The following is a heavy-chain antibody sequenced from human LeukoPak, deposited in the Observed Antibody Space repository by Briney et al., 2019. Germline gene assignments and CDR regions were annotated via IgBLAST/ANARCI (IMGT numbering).Heavy chain of an antibody. D-gene: IGHD3-22*01. Sequence: PSETLSLTCSVSGGSISSFYWSWIRQPAGKGLEWIGRMSTSGSTNYNPSLRSRVTMSGDTSKNQLSLKLSSVTAADTAVYYCARYYYDSSIYYYYLDCWGQGTLVTVSS. CDR3: ARYYYDSSIYYYYLDC. CDR1: GGSISSFY. V-gene: IGHV4-4*07. CDR2: MSTSGST. J-gene: IGHJ4*02.